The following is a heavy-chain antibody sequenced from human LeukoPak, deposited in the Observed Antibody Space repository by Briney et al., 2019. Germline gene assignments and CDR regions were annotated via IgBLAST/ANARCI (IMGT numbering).Heavy chain of an antibody. J-gene: IGHJ4*02. Sequence: GGSLRLSCVVSGFTFSNYWMSWVRQAPGKGLEWVANIKEDGSEKHYVDSVKGRFTISRDNAKNSLSLQMSSLRAEDTAVYYCARTSKFDYWGQGTLVTVSS. CDR2: IKEDGSEK. V-gene: IGHV3-7*04. CDR1: GFTFSNYW. CDR3: ARTSKFDY.